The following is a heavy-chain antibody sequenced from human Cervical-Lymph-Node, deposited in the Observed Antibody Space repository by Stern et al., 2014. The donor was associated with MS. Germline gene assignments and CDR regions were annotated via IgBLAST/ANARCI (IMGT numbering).Heavy chain of an antibody. V-gene: IGHV1-46*02. CDR1: EYTHNNYL. CDR2: INPSGAT. Sequence: VQLVESGSEVKKPGASVKVSCKASEYTHNNYLIHWVRQAPGQRPDWMGVINPSGATNYAQKVQDRVTMTTDASTSTFYMELSRLRSEDTAVYYCAVRYCSWGRCYSVPDVWGQGTTVIVSS. J-gene: IGHJ6*02. CDR3: AVRYCSWGRCYSVPDV. D-gene: IGHD2-15*01.